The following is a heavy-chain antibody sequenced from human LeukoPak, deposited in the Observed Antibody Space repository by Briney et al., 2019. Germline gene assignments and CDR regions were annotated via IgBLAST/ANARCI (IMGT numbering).Heavy chain of an antibody. CDR1: GGSISSGGYS. J-gene: IGHJ4*02. Sequence: PSQTLSLTCAVSGGSISSGGYSWSWIRQPPGKGLEWIGYIYHSGSTYYNPSLKSRVTISVDRSKNQFSLRLSSVTAADTAVYYCAREANWGFDYWGQGTLVTVSS. D-gene: IGHD7-27*01. CDR2: IYHSGST. V-gene: IGHV4-30-2*01. CDR3: AREANWGFDY.